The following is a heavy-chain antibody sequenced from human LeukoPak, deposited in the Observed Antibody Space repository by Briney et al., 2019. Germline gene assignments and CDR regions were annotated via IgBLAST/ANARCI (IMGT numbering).Heavy chain of an antibody. CDR1: GGSISSGDYS. CDR3: ARHAAVEGSSGWSPMWWFDP. V-gene: IGHV4-30-2*01. Sequence: SQSLSLTCTVSGGSISSGDYSWSSVRYPPGKGLEYIGYMYPNGNTYYNPFLKSRVTISVDTSKSQISLKLSSVTAADTGLHDCARHAAVEGSSGWSPMWWFDPWGQGTRVTVSS. D-gene: IGHD6-19*01. J-gene: IGHJ5*02. CDR2: MYPNGNT.